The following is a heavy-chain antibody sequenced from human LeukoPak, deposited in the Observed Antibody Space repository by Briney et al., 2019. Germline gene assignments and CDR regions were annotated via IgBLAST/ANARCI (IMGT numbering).Heavy chain of an antibody. CDR1: GGSISSSTHY. D-gene: IGHD6-13*01. CDR2: IYYSGST. J-gene: IGHJ5*02. CDR3: ARWSRIAAAGNWFDP. Sequence: PSETLSLTCTVSGGSISSSTHYWGWIRQPPGKGLEWIGYIYYSGSTNYNPSLKSRVTISVDTSKNQFSLKLSSVTAADTAVYYCARWSRIAAAGNWFDPWGQGTLVTVSS. V-gene: IGHV4-61*05.